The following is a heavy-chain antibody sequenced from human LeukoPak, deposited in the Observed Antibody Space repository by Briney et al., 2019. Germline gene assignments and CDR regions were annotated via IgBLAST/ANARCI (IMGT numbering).Heavy chain of an antibody. J-gene: IGHJ4*02. D-gene: IGHD3-22*01. V-gene: IGHV5-51*01. CDR1: GYSFTSYW. CDR2: IYPGDSDT. CDR3: ARLMYYYDSSGYYSQYFDY. Sequence: KVSCKGSGYSFTSYWIGWVRQMPGKGLEWMGIIYPGDSDTRYSPSFQGQVTISADKSISTAYLQWSSLKASDTAMYYCARLMYYYDSSGYYSQYFDYWGQGTLVTVSS.